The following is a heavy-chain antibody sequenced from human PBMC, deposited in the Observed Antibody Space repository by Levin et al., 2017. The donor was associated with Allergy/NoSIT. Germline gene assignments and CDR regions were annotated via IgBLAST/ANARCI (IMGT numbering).Heavy chain of an antibody. J-gene: IGHJ4*02. D-gene: IGHD3-10*01. CDR3: AFRGSFDH. CDR2: ITSDGSNI. Sequence: LSLTCAASGLSFGDYGMHWVRQAPDSGLEWVTLITSDGSNIFYADSVKGRFVVSRDNSRHLLFLQLNSLRPEDAGVYYCAFRGSFDHWGQGTPVTVSS. V-gene: IGHV3-30*03. CDR1: GLSFGDYG.